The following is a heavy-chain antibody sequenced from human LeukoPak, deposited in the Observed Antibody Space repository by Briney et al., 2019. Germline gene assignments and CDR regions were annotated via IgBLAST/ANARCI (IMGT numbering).Heavy chain of an antibody. V-gene: IGHV3-48*03. CDR1: GFTFSSYE. D-gene: IGHD3-9*01. CDR2: ISSSGSTT. J-gene: IGHJ4*02. Sequence: GGSLRLSCAASGFTFSSYEMNWVRQAPGKGLEWVSYISSSGSTTYYADSVKGRFTISRDNAKNSLYLQMNSLRAEDTAVYYCAREGLRYFDWSPALDYWGQGTLVTVSS. CDR3: AREGLRYFDWSPALDY.